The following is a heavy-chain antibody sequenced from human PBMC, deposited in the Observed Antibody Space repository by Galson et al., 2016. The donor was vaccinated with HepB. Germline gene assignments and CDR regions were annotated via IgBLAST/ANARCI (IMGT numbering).Heavy chain of an antibody. CDR2: INQDGNGR. D-gene: IGHD6-25*01. CDR1: RFVYSAYW. J-gene: IGHJ3*02. CDR3: VSGYTSGI. Sequence: SLRLSCAASRFVYSAYWLSWVRQSPGKGLEWVASINQDGNGRYYVDSAKGRFIISGDNARTSLSLQMHSLRVDDTSIYYCVSGYTSGIWGPGTMVIVSS. V-gene: IGHV3-7*01.